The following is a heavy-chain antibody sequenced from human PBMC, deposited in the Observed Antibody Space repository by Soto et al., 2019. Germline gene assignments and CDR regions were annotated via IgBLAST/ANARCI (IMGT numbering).Heavy chain of an antibody. CDR1: GFTFNTYW. V-gene: IGHV3-7*05. Sequence: EVQLVESGGGLVQPGGSLRLSCAASGFTFNTYWMSWVRQAPGKGLEWVANIKPDGSATDYVDSVKGRFTLSRDNINNSLVLQVNSLRAEDTAVYYCARNGRWGHGTFVTVSS. CDR2: IKPDGSAT. CDR3: ARNGR. D-gene: IGHD2-8*01. J-gene: IGHJ4*01.